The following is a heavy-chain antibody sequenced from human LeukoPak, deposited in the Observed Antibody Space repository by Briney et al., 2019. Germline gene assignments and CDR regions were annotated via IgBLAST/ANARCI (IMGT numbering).Heavy chain of an antibody. D-gene: IGHD3-22*01. V-gene: IGHV3-21*01. CDR3: ARCPYYYDSSGYYYCAFDI. CDR2: ISSSSSYI. Sequence: GGSLRLSCAASGFTFSSYSMNWVRQAPGKGLEWVSSISSSSSYIYYADSVKGRFTISRDNAKNSLYLQMNSLRAEDTAVYYCARCPYYYDSSGYYYCAFDIWGQGTMVTVSS. CDR1: GFTFSSYS. J-gene: IGHJ3*02.